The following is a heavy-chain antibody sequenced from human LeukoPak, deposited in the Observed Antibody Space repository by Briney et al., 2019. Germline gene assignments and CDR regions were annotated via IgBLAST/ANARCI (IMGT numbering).Heavy chain of an antibody. CDR3: AKIRPPAYDI. CDR2: VNPDSGTT. Sequence: ASVKVSCKASGYSFTNYYIHWVRQAPGQGLEWMGWVNPDSGTTKYAYKFQGRVTMARDTSISTAYMELSRLRSDDTAVYYCAKIRPPAYDIWGQGTMVTVSS. V-gene: IGHV1-2*02. D-gene: IGHD3-3*02. J-gene: IGHJ3*02. CDR1: GYSFTNYY.